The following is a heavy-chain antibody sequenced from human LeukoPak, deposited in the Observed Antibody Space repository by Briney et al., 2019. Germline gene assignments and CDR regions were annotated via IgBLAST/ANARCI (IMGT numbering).Heavy chain of an antibody. CDR1: GFTFSSYA. CDR3: AKGRSLAAAGTRAYFDY. D-gene: IGHD6-13*01. Sequence: GGSLRLSCAASGFTFSSYAMSWVRQAPGKGLEWVSAISGSGGSIYYADSVKGRFTISRDNSKNTLYLQMNSLRAEDTAVYYCAKGRSLAAAGTRAYFDYWGQGTLVTVSS. V-gene: IGHV3-23*01. CDR2: ISGSGGSI. J-gene: IGHJ4*02.